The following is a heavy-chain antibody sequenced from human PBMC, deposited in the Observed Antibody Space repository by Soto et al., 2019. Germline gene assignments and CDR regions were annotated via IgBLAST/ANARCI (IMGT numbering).Heavy chain of an antibody. J-gene: IGHJ4*01. CDR1: GFNFHWYW. Sequence: PGGSLRLSCAASGFNFHWYWMSWVRQAPGKGLEWLATIKRDASEKKYVDSVKGRFTVSRDNAKNSVYLQMDSLRSEDTAVYDFARDSGYGSCNSVKHYFDNWGHGTLVTVSS. CDR3: ARDSGYGSCNSVKHYFDN. D-gene: IGHD3-10*01. CDR2: IKRDASEK. V-gene: IGHV3-7*01.